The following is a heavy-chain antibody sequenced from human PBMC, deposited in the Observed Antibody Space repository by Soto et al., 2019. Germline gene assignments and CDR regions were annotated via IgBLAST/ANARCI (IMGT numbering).Heavy chain of an antibody. CDR1: GGSVSSGSYY. J-gene: IGHJ4*02. CDR2: IYYSGST. D-gene: IGHD1-26*01. Sequence: SETLSLTCTVSGGSVSSGSYYWSWIRQPPGKGLEWIGYIYYSGSTNYNPSLKSRVTISVDTSKNQFSLKLSSVTAADTAVYYCAREILGGVDYWGQGTLVTVSS. CDR3: AREILGGVDY. V-gene: IGHV4-61*01.